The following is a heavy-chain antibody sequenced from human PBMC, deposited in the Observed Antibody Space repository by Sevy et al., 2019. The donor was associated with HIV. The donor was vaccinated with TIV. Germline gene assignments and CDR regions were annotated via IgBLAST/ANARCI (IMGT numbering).Heavy chain of an antibody. V-gene: IGHV3-30-3*01. D-gene: IGHD1-26*01. CDR1: GFTFSSYA. Sequence: GGSLRLSCAASGFTFSSYAMHWVRQAPGKGLEWVAVISYDGSNKYYADSVKGRFTISRDNSKNTLYLQMNSLGAEDTAVYYCARAGVGVGAFDYWGQGTLVTVSS. CDR2: ISYDGSNK. CDR3: ARAGVGVGAFDY. J-gene: IGHJ4*02.